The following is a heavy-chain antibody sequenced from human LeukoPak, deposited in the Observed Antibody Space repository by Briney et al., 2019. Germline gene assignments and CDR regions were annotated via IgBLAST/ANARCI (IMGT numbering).Heavy chain of an antibody. Sequence: GGSLRLSCAASGFIFSNAWMNWVRQAPGKGLEWVGRIKSKTDGGTTDYAAPVKGRFIISRDDSKNTLYLQMNSLKTKDTALYYCTTVYLTGEGNDYWGQGTLVTVSS. CDR1: GFIFSNAW. D-gene: IGHD3-9*01. V-gene: IGHV3-15*07. CDR3: TTVYLTGEGNDY. CDR2: IKSKTDGGTT. J-gene: IGHJ4*02.